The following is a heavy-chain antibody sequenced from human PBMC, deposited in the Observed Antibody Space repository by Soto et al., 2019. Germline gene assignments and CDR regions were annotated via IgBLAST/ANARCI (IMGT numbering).Heavy chain of an antibody. CDR2: IIPIFGTA. V-gene: IGHV1-69*13. D-gene: IGHD3-22*01. CDR1: GDTFSSYS. J-gene: IGHJ6*02. CDR3: ARDGSGYRSRASPMDV. Sequence: SVKVSCKASGDTFSSYSISWVRQAPGQGLEWMGGIIPIFGTANYAQKFQGRVTITADESTSTAYMELSSLRSEDTAVYYCARDGSGYRSRASPMDVWGQGTTVTVSS.